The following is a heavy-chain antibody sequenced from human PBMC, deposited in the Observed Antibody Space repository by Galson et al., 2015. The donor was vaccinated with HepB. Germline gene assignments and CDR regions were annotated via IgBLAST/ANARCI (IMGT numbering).Heavy chain of an antibody. CDR3: ARTVSDFWSGHPREVYYYYGMDV. Sequence: SVKVSCKASGGTFSSYAISWVRQAPGQGLEWMGGIIPIFGTANYAQKFQGRVTITADESMSTAYMELSSLRSEDTAVYYCARTVSDFWSGHPREVYYYYGMDVWGQGTTVTVSS. V-gene: IGHV1-69*13. CDR2: IIPIFGTA. CDR1: GGTFSSYA. D-gene: IGHD3-3*01. J-gene: IGHJ6*02.